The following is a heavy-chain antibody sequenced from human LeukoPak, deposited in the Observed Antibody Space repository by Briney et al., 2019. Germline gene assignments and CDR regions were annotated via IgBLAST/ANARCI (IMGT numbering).Heavy chain of an antibody. V-gene: IGHV1-2*06. CDR1: GYTFTGYY. D-gene: IGHD3-22*01. CDR2: INPNSSGT. J-gene: IGHJ4*02. Sequence: ASVKVSCKASGYTFTGYYMHWVRQAPGQGLEWMGRINPNSSGTNYAQKFQGRVTMTRDTSISTAYMELSRLRSDDTAVYYCAREGDSSGYYPFDYWGQGTLVTVSP. CDR3: AREGDSSGYYPFDY.